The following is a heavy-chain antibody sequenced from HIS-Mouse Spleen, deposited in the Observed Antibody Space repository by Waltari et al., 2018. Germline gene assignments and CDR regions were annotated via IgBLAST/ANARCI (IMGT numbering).Heavy chain of an antibody. D-gene: IGHD6-13*01. CDR3: AREVPGIAAAEGVWFDP. V-gene: IGHV1-2*02. Sequence: QVQLVQSGAEVKKPGASVKVSCKASGYTFTGYYMPWVRQALGQGLEWMGWINPNSGGTNYAQKFQGRVNMTRDTSISTAYMELSRLRSDDTAVYYCAREVPGIAAAEGVWFDPWGQGTLVTVSS. CDR1: GYTFTGYY. J-gene: IGHJ5*02. CDR2: INPNSGGT.